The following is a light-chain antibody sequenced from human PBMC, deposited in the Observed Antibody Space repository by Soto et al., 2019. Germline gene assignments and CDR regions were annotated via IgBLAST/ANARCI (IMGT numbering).Light chain of an antibody. CDR1: NSYIGNYNY. V-gene: IGLV2-11*01. J-gene: IGLJ3*02. CDR2: DVS. CDR3: CSYPGSHTWV. Sequence: QSVLTQPHSVSGSPGQSVTISCTGTNSYIGNYNYVSWYQQHPGKAPKVMIYDVSKRPSGVPDRFSGSKSGNTASLTISGLQDEDEADYYCCSYPGSHTWVFGGGTKLTVL.